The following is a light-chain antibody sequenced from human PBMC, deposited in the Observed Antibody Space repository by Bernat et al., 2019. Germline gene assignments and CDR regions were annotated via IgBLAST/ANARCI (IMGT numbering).Light chain of an antibody. CDR3: QQYGSR. J-gene: IGKJ3*01. V-gene: IGKV3-20*01. CDR2: GAS. Sequence: EIVLTQSPGTLSLSPGERVTLSCRASQSVSSSYLAWYQQKPGQAPRLLIYGASSRATGIPDRFSGSGSGTDFTLTISRLEPEDFAVYYCQQYGSRFGPGTKVDIK. CDR1: QSVSSSY.